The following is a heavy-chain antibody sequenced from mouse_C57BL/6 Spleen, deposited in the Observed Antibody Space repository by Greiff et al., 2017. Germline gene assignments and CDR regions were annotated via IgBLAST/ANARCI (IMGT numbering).Heavy chain of an antibody. V-gene: IGHV1-42*01. CDR2: INPSTGGT. D-gene: IGHD2-13*01. Sequence: VQLQQSGPELVKPGASVKISCKASGYSFTGYYMNWVKQSPEKSLEWIGEINPSTGGTTYNQKFKAKATLTVDKSSSTAYMQLKSLTSEDSAVYCCARRDDFYYFDYWGQGTTLTVSS. CDR3: ARRDDFYYFDY. CDR1: GYSFTGYY. J-gene: IGHJ2*01.